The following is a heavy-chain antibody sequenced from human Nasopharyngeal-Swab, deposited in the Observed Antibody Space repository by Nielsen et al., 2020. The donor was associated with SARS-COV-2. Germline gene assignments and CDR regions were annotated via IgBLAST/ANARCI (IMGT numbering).Heavy chain of an antibody. CDR3: ASPRKLDDFWSGFPHYYYYYGMDV. D-gene: IGHD3-3*01. J-gene: IGHJ6*02. V-gene: IGHV3-11*01. CDR1: GFTFSDYY. Sequence: GESLKISCAASGFTFSDYYMSWIRQAPGKGLEWVSYISSSGSSIYYADSVKGRFTISRDNAKNSLYLQMNSLRAEDTAVYYCASPRKLDDFWSGFPHYYYYYGMDVWGQGTTVTVSS. CDR2: ISSSGSSI.